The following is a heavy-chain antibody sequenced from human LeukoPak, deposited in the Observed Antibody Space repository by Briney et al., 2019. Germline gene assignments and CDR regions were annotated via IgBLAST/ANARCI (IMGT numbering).Heavy chain of an antibody. CDR2: IGTAGDT. V-gene: IGHV3-13*01. CDR1: GFTFSSYD. D-gene: IGHD6-19*01. J-gene: IGHJ4*02. Sequence: GGSLGLSCAASGFTFSSYDMHWVRQATGKGLEWVSAIGTAGDTYYPGSVKGRFTISRENAKNSLYLQMNSLRAGDTAVYYCARGKYSSGWYDPSHFDYWGQGTLVTVSS. CDR3: ARGKYSSGWYDPSHFDY.